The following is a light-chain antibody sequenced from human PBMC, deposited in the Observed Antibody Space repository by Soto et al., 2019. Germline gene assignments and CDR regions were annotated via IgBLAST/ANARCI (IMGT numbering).Light chain of an antibody. V-gene: IGLV2-14*01. CDR1: SSDVGGYNY. CDR3: SSYTSSSTLVV. Sequence: QSALTQPASVSGSHGQSITISCTGTSSDVGGYNYVSWCQQHPGKAPKLMIYDVSNRPSGVSNRFSGSKSGNTASLTISGLQAEDEADYYCSSYTSSSTLVVFGTGTKVTVL. J-gene: IGLJ1*01. CDR2: DVS.